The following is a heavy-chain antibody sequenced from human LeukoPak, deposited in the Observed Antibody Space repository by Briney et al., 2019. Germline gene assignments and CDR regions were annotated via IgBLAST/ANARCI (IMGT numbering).Heavy chain of an antibody. J-gene: IGHJ6*03. CDR3: ARLPVVPAAIIYYYYYYMDV. CDR1: GFTFSSYS. V-gene: IGHV3-48*01. D-gene: IGHD2-2*01. Sequence: QPGGSLRLSCAASGFTFSSYSMNWVRQAPGKGLEWVSYISSSSNTIYYADSVKGRFTISRDNAKKSLYLQMTSLRVEDTAVYYCARLPVVPAAIIYYYYYYMDVWGKGTTVTVSS. CDR2: ISSSSNTI.